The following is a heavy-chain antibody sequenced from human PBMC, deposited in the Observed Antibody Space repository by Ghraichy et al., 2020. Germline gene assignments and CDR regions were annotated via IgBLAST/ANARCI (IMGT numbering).Heavy chain of an antibody. V-gene: IGHV4-34*01. CDR3: ARGGSSSPNSRGSGWWKVYYYGMDV. J-gene: IGHJ6*02. Sequence: SETLSLTCAVYGGSFSGYYWSWIRQPPGKGLEWIGEINHSGSTNYNPSLKSRVTISVDTSKNQFSLKLSSVTAADTAVYYCARGGSSSPNSRGSGWWKVYYYGMDVWGQGTTVTVSS. CDR2: INHSGST. CDR1: GGSFSGYY. D-gene: IGHD6-19*01.